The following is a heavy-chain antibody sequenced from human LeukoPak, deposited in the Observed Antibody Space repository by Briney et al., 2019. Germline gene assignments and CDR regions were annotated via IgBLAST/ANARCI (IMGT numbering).Heavy chain of an antibody. Sequence: SETLSLTCAVYGGSFSGYYWSWIRQPPGKGLEWIGEINHSGSTNYNPSLKSRVTISVDTSKNQFSLKLSSVTAADTAVYYCARGRGGYGYVWGSYRYPYYFDYWGQGTLVTVSS. CDR1: GGSFSGYY. V-gene: IGHV4-34*01. J-gene: IGHJ4*02. D-gene: IGHD3-16*02. CDR3: ARGRGGYGYVWGSYRYPYYFDY. CDR2: INHSGST.